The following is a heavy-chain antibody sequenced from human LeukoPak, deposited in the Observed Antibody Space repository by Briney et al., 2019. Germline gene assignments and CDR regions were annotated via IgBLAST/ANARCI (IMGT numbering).Heavy chain of an antibody. Sequence: SETLSLTCAVYGGSFSGYYWSWIRQPPGNGLEWIGEINHSGSTNYNPSLKSRVTISVDTSKNQFSLKLSSVTAADTAVYYCARLTPYYDFWSGYYHDAFDIWGQGTMVTVSS. CDR2: INHSGST. V-gene: IGHV4-34*01. CDR1: GGSFSGYY. J-gene: IGHJ3*02. CDR3: ARLTPYYDFWSGYYHDAFDI. D-gene: IGHD3-3*01.